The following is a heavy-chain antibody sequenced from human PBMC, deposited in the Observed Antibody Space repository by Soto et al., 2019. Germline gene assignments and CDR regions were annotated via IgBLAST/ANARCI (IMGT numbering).Heavy chain of an antibody. CDR1: GGSISSYY. J-gene: IGHJ3*02. D-gene: IGHD3-10*01. V-gene: IGHV4-59*08. Sequence: SETLSLTCTVSGGSISSYYWSWIRQPPGKGLEWIGYIYYTESTNYNPSLKSRVTMSVDTSKNQFSLELTSVTAADTAVYYFARHGSGGRAFDIWGPGTMVTVSS. CDR2: IYYTEST. CDR3: ARHGSGGRAFDI.